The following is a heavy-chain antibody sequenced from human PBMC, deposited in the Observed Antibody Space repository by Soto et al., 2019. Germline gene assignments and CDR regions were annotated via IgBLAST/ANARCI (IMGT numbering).Heavy chain of an antibody. CDR1: GFTFSSYG. CDR3: AKDSTMIVVVIDY. Sequence: GGSLRLSCAASGFTFSSYGMHWVRQAPGKGLEWVAVISYDGNNKYYADSVKGRFTISRDNSKNTLYLQMNSLRAEDTAVYYCAKDSTMIVVVIDYWGQGTLVTVSS. CDR2: ISYDGNNK. J-gene: IGHJ4*02. D-gene: IGHD3-22*01. V-gene: IGHV3-30*18.